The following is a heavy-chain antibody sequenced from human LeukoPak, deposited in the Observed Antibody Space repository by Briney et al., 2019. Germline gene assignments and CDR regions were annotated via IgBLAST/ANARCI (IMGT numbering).Heavy chain of an antibody. J-gene: IGHJ6*03. CDR2: INPNSGGT. Sequence: GASVKVSCKASRYTFTGYYMHWVRQAPGQGLEWMGWINPNSGGTNYAQKFQGRVTMTRDTSISTAYMELSRLRSDDTAVYYCARDMSGLAAAGTSGLDYYYYMDVWGKGTTVTVSS. CDR1: RYTFTGYY. D-gene: IGHD6-13*01. CDR3: ARDMSGLAAAGTSGLDYYYYMDV. V-gene: IGHV1-2*02.